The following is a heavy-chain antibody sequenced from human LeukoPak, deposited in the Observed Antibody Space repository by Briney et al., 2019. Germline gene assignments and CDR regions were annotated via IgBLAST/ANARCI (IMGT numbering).Heavy chain of an antibody. CDR2: INPSGGST. CDR1: GYTFTSYY. D-gene: IGHD3-10*01. CDR3: ARDRVLLWFGELLQARSMDV. V-gene: IGHV1-46*01. J-gene: IGHJ6*02. Sequence: ASVKVSCKASGYTFTSYYMHWVRQAPGQGLEWMGIINPSGGSTSYAQKFQGRVTMTRDTSTSTVYMELSSLRSEGTAVYYCARDRVLLWFGELLQARSMDVWGQGTTDTVSS.